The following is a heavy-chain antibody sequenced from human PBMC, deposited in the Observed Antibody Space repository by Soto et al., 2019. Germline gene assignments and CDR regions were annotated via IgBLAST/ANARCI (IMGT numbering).Heavy chain of an antibody. CDR2: ISYDGSNK. V-gene: IGHV3-30*18. CDR3: AKSVEMATGGEIDY. J-gene: IGHJ4*02. Sequence: PGGSLRLSCAASGFTFSSYGMHWVRQAPGKGLEWVAVISYDGSNKYYADSVKGRFTISRDNSKNTLYLQMNSLRAEDTAVYYCAKSVEMATGGEIDYWGQGTLVTVSS. CDR1: GFTFSSYG. D-gene: IGHD3-16*01.